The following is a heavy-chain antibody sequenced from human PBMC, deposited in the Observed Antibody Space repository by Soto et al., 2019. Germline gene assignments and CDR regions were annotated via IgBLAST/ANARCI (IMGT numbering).Heavy chain of an antibody. Sequence: LRLSCAASGFTFSSCWMHWVRQAPGKGLVWVSRISSDGSSTNYADSVKGRFTISRDNAKNTLYLQMNNLRPEDTAVYYCASLCSSAWARDYCGQGTLVTVSS. J-gene: IGHJ4*02. D-gene: IGHD6-19*01. CDR2: ISSDGSST. CDR3: ASLCSSAWARDY. CDR1: GFTFSSCW. V-gene: IGHV3-74*01.